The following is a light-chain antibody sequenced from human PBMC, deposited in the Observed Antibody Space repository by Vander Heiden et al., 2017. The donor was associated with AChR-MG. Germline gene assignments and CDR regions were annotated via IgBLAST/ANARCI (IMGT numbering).Light chain of an antibody. Sequence: PSASGSPGQSVTIPCTGTSSDIGGYDYVSWYQHHPGKAPKLMIYEDSKRPSGVPDRFSGSKSGNTASLTVSGLQPEDEADYYCSSYAGSNDWVFGGGTKLTVL. J-gene: IGLJ2*01. CDR3: SSYAGSNDWV. CDR2: EDS. CDR1: SSDIGGYDY. V-gene: IGLV2-8*01.